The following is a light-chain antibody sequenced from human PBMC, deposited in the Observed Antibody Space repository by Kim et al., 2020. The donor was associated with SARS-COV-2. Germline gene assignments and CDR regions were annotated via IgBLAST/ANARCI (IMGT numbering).Light chain of an antibody. J-gene: IGLJ2*01. CDR1: SSDVGGYNY. CDR3: SSYAGSNNLV. CDR2: EVS. Sequence: GQSVPISCTGTSSDVGGYNYGSWYQQHPGKAPKLMIYEVSKRPSGVPDRFSGSKSGNTASLTVSGLQAEDEADYYCSSYAGSNNLVFGGGTQLTVL. V-gene: IGLV2-8*01.